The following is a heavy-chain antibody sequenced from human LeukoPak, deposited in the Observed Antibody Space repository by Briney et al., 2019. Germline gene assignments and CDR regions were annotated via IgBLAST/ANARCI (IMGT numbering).Heavy chain of an antibody. CDR1: GGTFSSYA. J-gene: IGHJ4*02. CDR2: IIPIFGIA. D-gene: IGHD3-3*01. V-gene: IGHV1-69*04. Sequence: SVKVSCKASGGTFSSYAISWVRQAPGQGLEWMGRIIPIFGIADYAQKFQGRVTITADKSTSTAYMELSSLRSEDTAVYYCASLYDSNDYWGQGTLVTVSS. CDR3: ASLYDSNDY.